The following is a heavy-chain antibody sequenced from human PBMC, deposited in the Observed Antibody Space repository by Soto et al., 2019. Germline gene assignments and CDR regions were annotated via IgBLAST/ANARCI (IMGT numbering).Heavy chain of an antibody. CDR3: ARQVYGMDV. CDR2: IYSGDST. V-gene: IGHV3-53*01. J-gene: IGHJ6*02. Sequence: RWVRQAPGKGLEWVSVIYSGDSTYYADSVKGRFTISRDNSKNTLYLQMNSLRAEDTAVYHCARQVYGMDVRGQGTTVTVSS.